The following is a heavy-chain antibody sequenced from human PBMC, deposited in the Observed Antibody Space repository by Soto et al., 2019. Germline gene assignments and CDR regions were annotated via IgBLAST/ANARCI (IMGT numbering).Heavy chain of an antibody. V-gene: IGHV1-69*19. CDR3: ASGVGGLGGSSGWPDYAFDV. D-gene: IGHD6-19*01. J-gene: IGHJ3*01. CDR2: IVPLPGTT. Sequence: QVQLVQSGAAVRKPGSSVKVSCKASGGTFTKYAITWVRQAPRQGLGWMGGIVPLPGTTSYAQKFRGRVTVSAADSTSTAYLEVSSVRSEDTAVYYCASGVGGLGGSSGWPDYAFDVWGQGTMVIVSS. CDR1: GGTFTKYA.